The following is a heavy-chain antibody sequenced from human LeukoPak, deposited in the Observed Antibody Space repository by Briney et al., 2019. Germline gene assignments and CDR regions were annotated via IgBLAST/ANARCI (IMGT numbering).Heavy chain of an antibody. CDR2: INHSGST. J-gene: IGHJ4*02. CDR1: GGSFSGYY. CDR3: ARWGRYSSSWLYNGFDY. V-gene: IGHV4-34*01. D-gene: IGHD6-13*01. Sequence: SETQSLTCAVYGGSFSGYYWSWIRQPPGKGLEWIGEINHSGSTNYNPSLKSRVTISVDTSKNQFSLKLSSVTAADTAVYYCARWGRYSSSWLYNGFDYWGQGTLVTVSS.